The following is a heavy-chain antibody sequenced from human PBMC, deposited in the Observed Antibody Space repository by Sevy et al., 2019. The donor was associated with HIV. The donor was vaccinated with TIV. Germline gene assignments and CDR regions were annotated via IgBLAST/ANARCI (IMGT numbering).Heavy chain of an antibody. J-gene: IGHJ6*02. D-gene: IGHD3-3*01. Sequence: SETLSLTCTVSGGSVSSGSYYWSWIRQPPGKGLEWIGYIYYSGSTNYNPSVKSRVTISVDTSKTQFSLRLSSVTAADTAVYYCARDHQRFTVFGVVITILDVWGQGTTVTVSS. V-gene: IGHV4-61*01. CDR2: IYYSGST. CDR1: GGSVSSGSYY. CDR3: ARDHQRFTVFGVVITILDV.